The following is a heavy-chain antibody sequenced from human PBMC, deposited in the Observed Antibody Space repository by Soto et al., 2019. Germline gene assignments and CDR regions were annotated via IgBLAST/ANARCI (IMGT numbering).Heavy chain of an antibody. CDR2: IHYSGTT. Sequence: SQSLSLTCTASGGSMRNYVWTWIRQPPGKGLERIGYIHYSGTTSFFPSYTPSLRSRVTISEDTSKNQFSLKLLSVTTADTAVYFCAAGEASSRNLAPYYLDFWGQGTLVTVSS. J-gene: IGHJ4*02. CDR1: GGSMRNYV. D-gene: IGHD6-13*01. CDR3: AAGEASSRNLAPYYLDF. V-gene: IGHV4-59*01.